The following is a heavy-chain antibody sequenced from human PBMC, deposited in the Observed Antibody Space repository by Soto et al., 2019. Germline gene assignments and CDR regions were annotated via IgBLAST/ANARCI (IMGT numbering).Heavy chain of an antibody. CDR3: AREGYCISTSWSSGMDV. CDR2: ISYDGSNK. D-gene: IGHD2-2*01. J-gene: IGHJ6*02. Sequence: QVQLVESGGGVVQPGRSLRLSCAASGFTFSSYAMHCVRQAPGKGLEWVAVISYDGSNKYYADSVKGRFTISRDNSKTTLYLQMNGLRAEVTAVYYCAREGYCISTSWSSGMDVWGQGTTVTVSS. V-gene: IGHV3-30-3*01. CDR1: GFTFSSYA.